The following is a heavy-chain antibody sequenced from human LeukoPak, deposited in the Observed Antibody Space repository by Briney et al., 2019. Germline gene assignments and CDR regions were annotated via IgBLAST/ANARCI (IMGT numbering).Heavy chain of an antibody. Sequence: GGPLKPPVAPPGFTSISYGSHWFRQAQGKGWVWVSRINSDGSSTIYADSVKGRFTISRDNAKNRLYLQMNSLRAEDTAVYYCARGAWGSLDYWGQGTLVTVSS. CDR2: INSDGSST. D-gene: IGHD7-27*01. CDR3: ARGAWGSLDY. CDR1: GFTSISYG. V-gene: IGHV3-74*01. J-gene: IGHJ4*02.